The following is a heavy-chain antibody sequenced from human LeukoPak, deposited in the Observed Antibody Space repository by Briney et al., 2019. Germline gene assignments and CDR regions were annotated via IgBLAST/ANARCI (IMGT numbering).Heavy chain of an antibody. CDR1: GFTFSRNW. CDR2: IKQDGSEK. V-gene: IGHV3-7*01. J-gene: IGHJ4*02. CDR3: ARVSVRGVLPPYFDY. Sequence: GGSLRLSCAASGFTFSRNWMSWVRQAPGKGLEWVANIKQDGSEKYYVDSAKGRFTISRDNAKNSLYLQMNSLRAEDTAVYYCARVSVRGVLPPYFDYWGQGTLVTVSS. D-gene: IGHD3-10*01.